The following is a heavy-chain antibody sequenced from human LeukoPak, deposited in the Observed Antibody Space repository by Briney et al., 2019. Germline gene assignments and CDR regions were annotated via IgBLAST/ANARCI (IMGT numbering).Heavy chain of an antibody. J-gene: IGHJ4*02. D-gene: IGHD3-16*01. Sequence: ASVKVSCKASGYTFTSYGISWVRQAPGQGLEWMGWISAYNGNTNYAQKLQGRVTMTTDTSTSTAYMELRSLRSDDTAVYYCAKDLFGGAVLGVCDYWGQGTLVTVSS. CDR2: ISAYNGNT. CDR1: GYTFTSYG. CDR3: AKDLFGGAVLGVCDY. V-gene: IGHV1-18*01.